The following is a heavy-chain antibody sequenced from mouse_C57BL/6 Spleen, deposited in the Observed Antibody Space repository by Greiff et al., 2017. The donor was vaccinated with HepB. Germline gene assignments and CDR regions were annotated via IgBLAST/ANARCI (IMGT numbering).Heavy chain of an antibody. J-gene: IGHJ2*01. CDR2: ISSGSSTI. CDR1: GFTFSDYG. CDR3: ARSDGYYKDY. V-gene: IGHV5-17*01. D-gene: IGHD2-3*01. Sequence: EVKLVESGGGLVKPGGSLKLSCAASGFTFSDYGMHWVRQAPEKGLEWVAYISSGSSTIYYADTVKGRFTISRDNAKNTLFLQMTSLRSEDTAMYYCARSDGYYKDYWGQGTTLTVSS.